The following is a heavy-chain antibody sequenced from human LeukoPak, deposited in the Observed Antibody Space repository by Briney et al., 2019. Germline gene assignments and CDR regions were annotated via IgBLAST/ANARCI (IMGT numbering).Heavy chain of an antibody. CDR3: ALSVMTTVTYIDY. Sequence: ASETLSLTCTVSGGSISAYWWSWIRQSAGKGLEWIGRFYISGSTTYNPSLKSRVTMSVDTSTNQFSLKLSSVTAADTAVYYCALSVMTTVTYIDYWGQGTLVTVSS. J-gene: IGHJ4*02. D-gene: IGHD4-17*01. V-gene: IGHV4-4*07. CDR1: GGSISAYW. CDR2: FYISGST.